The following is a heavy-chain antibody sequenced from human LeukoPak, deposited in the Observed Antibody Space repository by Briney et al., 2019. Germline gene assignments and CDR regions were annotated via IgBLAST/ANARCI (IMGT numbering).Heavy chain of an antibody. CDR2: ISSSSSYI. CDR1: GFTFDDYA. V-gene: IGHV3-21*01. Sequence: PGWSLRLSCAASGFTFDDYAMHWVRQAPGKGLEWVSSISSSSSYIYYADSVKGRFTISRDNAKNSLYLQMNSLRAEDTAVYYCARGGIAAAFSWGQGTLVTVSS. CDR3: ARGGIAAAFS. D-gene: IGHD6-13*01. J-gene: IGHJ5*02.